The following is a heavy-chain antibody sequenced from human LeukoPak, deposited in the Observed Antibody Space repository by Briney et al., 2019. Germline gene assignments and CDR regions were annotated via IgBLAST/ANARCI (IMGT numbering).Heavy chain of an antibody. CDR1: GFIFSTYS. J-gene: IGHJ4*02. V-gene: IGHV3-23*01. Sequence: GGSLRLSCAASGFIFSTYSMNWVRQAPGKGLEWVSSISSSTSYIYYADSVKGRFTISRDNSRNTLYLQMNTLRAEDTAVYFCAKSPVSSCRGSFCYPFDYWGQGNLVTDSS. D-gene: IGHD2-15*01. CDR3: AKSPVSSCRGSFCYPFDY. CDR2: ISSSTSYI.